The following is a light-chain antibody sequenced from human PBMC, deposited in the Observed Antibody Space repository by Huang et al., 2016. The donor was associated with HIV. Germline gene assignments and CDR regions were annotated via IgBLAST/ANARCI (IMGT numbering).Light chain of an antibody. CDR3: QQSHSTPQT. V-gene: IGKV1-39*01. CDR1: QTIKKY. J-gene: IGKJ5*01. Sequence: DIQMTQSPSSLSASVGDRVTITCRASQTIKKYLNWYQQKPGQAPRLLIYGASNLQTVVPSRFSGSGSGTDFSLTISSLQPEDFAIYYCQQSHSTPQTFGQGTRLDIK. CDR2: GAS.